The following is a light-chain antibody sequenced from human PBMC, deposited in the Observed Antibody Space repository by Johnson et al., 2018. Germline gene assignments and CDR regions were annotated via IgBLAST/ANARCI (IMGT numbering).Light chain of an antibody. CDR3: GTGDSSLSAGNV. J-gene: IGLJ1*01. CDR1: SSNIGNNY. V-gene: IGLV1-51*02. CDR2: ENN. Sequence: QSVLTQPPSVSAAPGQKVTISCSGSSSNIGNNYVSWYQQLPGTAPKLLIYENNKRPSGIPDRFSGPKSGTSPTLGITGLQTGDEADYYCGTGDSSLSAGNVFGTGTKVTVL.